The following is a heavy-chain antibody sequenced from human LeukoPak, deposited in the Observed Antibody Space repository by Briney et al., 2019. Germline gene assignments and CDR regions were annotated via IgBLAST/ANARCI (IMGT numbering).Heavy chain of an antibody. J-gene: IGHJ3*02. CDR2: ISSSSSYT. CDR1: GFTFSDYY. V-gene: IGHV3-11*06. D-gene: IGHD6-13*01. Sequence: GGSLRLSCAASGFTFSDYYMSWIRQGPGKGLEWVSYISSSSSYTNYADSVKGRFTISRDNAKNSLYLQMNSLRAEDTAVYYCARAGAGSSWFSDAFDIWGQGTMVTVSS. CDR3: ARAGAGSSWFSDAFDI.